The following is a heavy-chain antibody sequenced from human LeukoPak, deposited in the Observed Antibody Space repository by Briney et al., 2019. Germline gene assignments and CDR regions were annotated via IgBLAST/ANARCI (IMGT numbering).Heavy chain of an antibody. CDR1: GGSFSGYY. CDR3: ARNRDNYYDPSPNAFDI. CDR2: ISSGGRT. V-gene: IGHV4-34*01. D-gene: IGHD3-22*01. J-gene: IGHJ3*02. Sequence: SETLSLTCAVYGGSFSGYYWTWIRQSPVKGLEWIGEISSGGRTNDNPSLKSRVSISVDTSKSQFSLKLSSVTAADTAVYYCARNRDNYYDPSPNAFDIWGPGTMVTVSS.